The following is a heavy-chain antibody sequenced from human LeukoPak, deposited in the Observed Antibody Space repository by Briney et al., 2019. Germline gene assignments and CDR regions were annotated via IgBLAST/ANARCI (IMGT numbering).Heavy chain of an antibody. CDR3: ARMTPDSPSFDY. D-gene: IGHD2-15*01. CDR2: IDWDDDK. V-gene: IGHV2-70*17. Sequence: ESSPALVKPTQTLTLTCTFSGFSLSTPEMCETWIRQPPGKALEWLARIDWDDDKFYSPSLRTRLTISKDTPKNQVVLRMTNMDPVDTGTYYCARMTPDSPSFDYWGQGALITVSS. J-gene: IGHJ4*02. CDR1: GFSLSTPEMC.